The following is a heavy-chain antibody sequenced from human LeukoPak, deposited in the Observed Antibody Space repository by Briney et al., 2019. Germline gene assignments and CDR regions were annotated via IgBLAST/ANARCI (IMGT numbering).Heavy chain of an antibody. CDR1: GGSISSGGYY. Sequence: SETLSLTCTVSGGSISSGGYYCSWIRQHPGKGLEWIGYIYYSGSTYYNPSLKSRVTISVDTSKNQFSLKLSSVTAADTVVYYCARGIMVRGVIEYNWFDPWGQGTLVTVSS. CDR3: ARGIMVRGVIEYNWFDP. V-gene: IGHV4-31*03. D-gene: IGHD3-10*01. J-gene: IGHJ5*02. CDR2: IYYSGST.